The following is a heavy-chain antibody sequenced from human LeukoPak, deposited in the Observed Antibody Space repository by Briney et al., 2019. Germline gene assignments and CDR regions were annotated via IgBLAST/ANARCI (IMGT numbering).Heavy chain of an antibody. V-gene: IGHV3-23*01. Sequence: GGSLRLSCAASGFTFSTYAMSWVRQTPGKGLEWVSVISGGGDITYYADSVKGRFTISRDNSKNTLYLQMNSLRAEDTAVYYCAKDPLLITGTTFVPYWGQGTLVTVSS. CDR2: ISGGGDIT. J-gene: IGHJ4*02. D-gene: IGHD1-7*01. CDR3: AKDPLLITGTTFVPY. CDR1: GFTFSTYA.